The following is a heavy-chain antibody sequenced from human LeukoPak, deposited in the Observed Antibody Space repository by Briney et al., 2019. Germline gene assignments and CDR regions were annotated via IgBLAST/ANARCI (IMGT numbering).Heavy chain of an antibody. Sequence: GGSLRLSCAASGFTFSSDAMSWVRQAPGKGLEWVSAISGSGGSTYYADSVKGRFTISRDNSKNTLYLQMNSLRAEDTAVYYCAKSLQGGAHVRYGGMDVWGQGTTVTVSS. V-gene: IGHV3-23*01. D-gene: IGHD4-11*01. CDR2: ISGSGGST. CDR1: GFTFSSDA. J-gene: IGHJ6*02. CDR3: AKSLQGGAHVRYGGMDV.